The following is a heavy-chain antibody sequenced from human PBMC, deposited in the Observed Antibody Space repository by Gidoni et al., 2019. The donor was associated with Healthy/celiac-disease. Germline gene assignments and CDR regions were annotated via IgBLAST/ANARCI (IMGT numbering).Heavy chain of an antibody. V-gene: IGHV3-23*01. J-gene: IGHJ4*02. Sequence: EVQLLESGGGLVQPGGSLRLSCAASGFTFSSYAMSWVRQAPGKGLEWVSAISGSGGSTYYADSVKGRFTISRDNSKNTLYLQMNSLRAEDTAVYYCAKIKEKFSMVRGVTGYYFDYWGQGTLVTVSS. CDR1: GFTFSSYA. CDR2: ISGSGGST. CDR3: AKIKEKFSMVRGVTGYYFDY. D-gene: IGHD3-10*01.